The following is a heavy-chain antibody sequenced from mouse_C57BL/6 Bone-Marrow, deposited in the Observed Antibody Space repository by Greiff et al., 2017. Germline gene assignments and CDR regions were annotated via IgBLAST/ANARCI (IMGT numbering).Heavy chain of an antibody. CDR1: GFNIKDDY. J-gene: IGHJ3*01. D-gene: IGHD1-1*01. CDR3: TGSQAWFAY. Sequence: VQLQQSGAELVRPGASVKLSCPASGFNIKDDYMHWVKQRPEQGLEWIGWIDPENGDTEYASKFQGKATITADTSSNTAYLQLSSLTSEDTAVYYCTGSQAWFAYWGQGTLVTVSA. V-gene: IGHV14-4*01. CDR2: IDPENGDT.